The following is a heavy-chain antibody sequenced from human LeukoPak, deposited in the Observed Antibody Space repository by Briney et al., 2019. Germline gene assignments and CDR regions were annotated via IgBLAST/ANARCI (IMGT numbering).Heavy chain of an antibody. Sequence: GGSLRLSCAASGFTFSSYAMSWVRQAPGKGLEWVSAISGSGGSTYYADSVKGRFTISRDNSKNTLYLQMNSLRAEDTAVYYCANEDSYGDYHYYYGMDVWGQGTTVTVSS. CDR2: ISGSGGST. V-gene: IGHV3-23*01. D-gene: IGHD5-18*01. CDR3: ANEDSYGDYHYYYGMDV. CDR1: GFTFSSYA. J-gene: IGHJ6*02.